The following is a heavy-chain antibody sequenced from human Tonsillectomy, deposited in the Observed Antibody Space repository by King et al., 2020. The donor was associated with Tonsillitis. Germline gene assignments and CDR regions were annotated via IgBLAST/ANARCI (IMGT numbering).Heavy chain of an antibody. CDR1: GFTFSSYA. Sequence: VQLVESGGGVVQPGRSLRLSCAASGFTFSSYAMHWVRQAPGKGLEWVAVISYDGSKKYYADSVKGRFTISRDNSKNTLYLQMNSLRAEDTAVYYCARPAGYDSSGYYPINDEYFQHWGQGTLVTVSS. D-gene: IGHD3-22*01. CDR2: ISYDGSKK. CDR3: ARPAGYDSSGYYPINDEYFQH. J-gene: IGHJ1*01. V-gene: IGHV3-30*04.